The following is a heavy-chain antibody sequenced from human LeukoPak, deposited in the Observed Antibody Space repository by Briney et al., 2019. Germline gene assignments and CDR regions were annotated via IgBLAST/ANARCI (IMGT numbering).Heavy chain of an antibody. CDR3: AREVSEGFDF. D-gene: IGHD3-22*01. J-gene: IGHJ4*02. CDR1: GFTFSGYS. CDR2: FGTRSTSI. Sequence: GGSLRLSCTASGFTFSGYSMNWIRQAPGKGLEWVSSFGTRSTSIYHAGSVKGRFAISRDNAKNSLYLQMNSLRAEDTAVYYCAREVSEGFDFWGQGTLVTVSS. V-gene: IGHV3-21*01.